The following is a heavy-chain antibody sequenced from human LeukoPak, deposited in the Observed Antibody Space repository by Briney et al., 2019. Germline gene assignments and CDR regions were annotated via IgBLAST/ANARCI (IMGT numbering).Heavy chain of an antibody. Sequence: GGSLRLSCAASGFTFRNYWMSWVRQAPGKGLEWVANIKEDGSETSYVDSVKGRFTISRDNAKNSLYLQMNSLRDEDTAVYYCARDILGSQTPFDYWGQGTLVTASS. CDR3: ARDILGSQTPFDY. CDR1: GFTFRNYW. J-gene: IGHJ4*02. V-gene: IGHV3-7*01. CDR2: IKEDGSET. D-gene: IGHD1-26*01.